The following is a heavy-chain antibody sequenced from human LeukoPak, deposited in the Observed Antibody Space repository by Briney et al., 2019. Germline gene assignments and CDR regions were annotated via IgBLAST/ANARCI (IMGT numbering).Heavy chain of an antibody. V-gene: IGHV3-64*01. CDR1: GFTFSTYA. J-gene: IGHJ3*02. CDR3: AREGQQWLEGAFDI. CDR2: ISSNGRST. Sequence: GGPLRLSCAASGFTFSTYAMHWVRQAPGKGLEYVSAISSNGRSTFYASSVKGRFTISRDNSKNTLYLQMGSLRAEDMGVYYCAREGQQWLEGAFDIWGQGTMVTVSS. D-gene: IGHD6-19*01.